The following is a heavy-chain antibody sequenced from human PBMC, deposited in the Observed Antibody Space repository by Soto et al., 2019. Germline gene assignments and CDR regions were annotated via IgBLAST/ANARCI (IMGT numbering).Heavy chain of an antibody. CDR3: SRVGGYYGDYPNFDY. J-gene: IGHJ4*02. Sequence: SETLSLTCIVSGSSISPFYCSWIRQPPGKGLEWIGNIYYSGSTNYNPSLKSRVTISVDTSKRQFSLNLYSMTAADTAVYYCSRVGGYYGDYPNFDYWGQGTRVTVSS. D-gene: IGHD4-17*01. CDR2: IYYSGST. V-gene: IGHV4-59*01. CDR1: GSSISPFY.